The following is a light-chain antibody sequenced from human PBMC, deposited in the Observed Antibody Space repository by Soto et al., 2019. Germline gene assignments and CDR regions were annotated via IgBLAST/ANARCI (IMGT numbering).Light chain of an antibody. J-gene: IGKJ4*01. V-gene: IGKV3-11*01. CDR2: DAS. CDR3: QQRSDWPST. Sequence: EIVLTQSPAILSLSPGDRATLSCRASQSVGSYLGWYQQRPGQAPRLLIYDASNRATGIPARFSGSGSGTEFTLTISSLEPEDFAVYYCQQRSDWPSTFGGGTKVEIK. CDR1: QSVGSY.